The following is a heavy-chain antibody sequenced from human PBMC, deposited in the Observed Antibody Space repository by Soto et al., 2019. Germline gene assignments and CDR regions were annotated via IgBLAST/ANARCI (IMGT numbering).Heavy chain of an antibody. Sequence: ASVKVSFKASGGTFSSYAISWVRQAPGQGLEWMGGIIPIFGTANYAQKFQGRVTITADESTSTAYMELSSLRSEDTAVYYCATLIRGYSYGLPYYYGMEVWGQGTTVTVSS. V-gene: IGHV1-69*13. CDR3: ATLIRGYSYGLPYYYGMEV. J-gene: IGHJ6*02. CDR1: GGTFSSYA. D-gene: IGHD5-18*01. CDR2: IIPIFGTA.